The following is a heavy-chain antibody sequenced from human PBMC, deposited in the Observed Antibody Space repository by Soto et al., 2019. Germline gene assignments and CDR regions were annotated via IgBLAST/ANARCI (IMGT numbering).Heavy chain of an antibody. CDR1: GSSFTSYW. V-gene: IGHV5-51*01. CDR3: ARQGLHCSGGSCYHVPFDY. J-gene: IGHJ4*02. Sequence: GESLKISCNGSGSSFTSYWIGWVRQMPGKGLEWMGIIYPGDSDTRYSPSFQGQVTISADKSISTAYLQWSSLKASDTAMYYCARQGLHCSGGSCYHVPFDYWGQGTLVTVSS. CDR2: IYPGDSDT. D-gene: IGHD2-15*01.